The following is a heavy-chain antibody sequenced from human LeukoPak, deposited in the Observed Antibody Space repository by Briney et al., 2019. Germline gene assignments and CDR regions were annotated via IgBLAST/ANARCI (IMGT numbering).Heavy chain of an antibody. D-gene: IGHD1-26*01. Sequence: PSETLSLTCTVSGGSISSSGYYWGWIRQPPRKGLEWIAGIYYSGSTYYNPSLKSRVTISVDTSKNQLSLKLSSLTAADTAVYYCARHEYSGSYYGLSWFDPWGQGTLVTVSS. CDR3: ARHEYSGSYYGLSWFDP. CDR1: GGSISSSGYY. J-gene: IGHJ5*02. CDR2: IYYSGST. V-gene: IGHV4-39*01.